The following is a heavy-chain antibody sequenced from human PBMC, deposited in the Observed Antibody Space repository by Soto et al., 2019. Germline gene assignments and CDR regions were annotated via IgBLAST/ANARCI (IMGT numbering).Heavy chain of an antibody. V-gene: IGHV3-7*03. J-gene: IGHJ6*02. CDR3: ARVGITVTSDYYYAMAV. CDR1: GFTFPDYW. CDR2: IKQDEGEK. Sequence: EVQLVESGGGVVQPGGSLRLSCAASGFTFPDYWMSWVRQAPGKGLEWVANIKQDEGEKFYVDSVKGRFIISRDNARHLLYLQMHSLRLEDTALYYCARVGITVTSDYYYAMAVWGQGTTVTVSS. D-gene: IGHD4-4*01.